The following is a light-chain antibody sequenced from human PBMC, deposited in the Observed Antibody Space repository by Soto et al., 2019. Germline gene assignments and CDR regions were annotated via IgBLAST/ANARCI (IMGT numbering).Light chain of an antibody. V-gene: IGKV1-5*03. J-gene: IGKJ1*01. CDR2: KAS. CDR3: LQLYNFSWT. CDR1: QTISSW. Sequence: DIQMTQSPSTLSGSVGDRVTITCGASQTISSWLAWYQQKPGKAPKLLIYKASTLKSGVPSRFSGSGSGTEFTLTISSLQPDDFATYYCLQLYNFSWTFGQGTKVDIK.